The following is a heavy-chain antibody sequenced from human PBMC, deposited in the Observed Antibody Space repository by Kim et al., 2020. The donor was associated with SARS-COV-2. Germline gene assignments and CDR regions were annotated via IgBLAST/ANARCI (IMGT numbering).Heavy chain of an antibody. V-gene: IGHV1-18*01. CDR1: GYTFTSYG. CDR2: ISAYNGNT. J-gene: IGHJ4*02. Sequence: ASVKVSCKASGYTFTSYGISWVRQAPGQGLEWMGWISAYNGNTNYAPKFQGRDTRTTDTSTSTAYRELRSLRSDDTAVYYFPREWGGELGRIDYLGQGTLVTVSS. D-gene: IGHD7-27*01. CDR3: PREWGGELGRIDY.